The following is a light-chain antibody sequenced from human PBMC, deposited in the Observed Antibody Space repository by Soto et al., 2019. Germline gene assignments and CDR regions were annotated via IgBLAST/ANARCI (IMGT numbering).Light chain of an antibody. Sequence: DIQMTQSAFTLSASLGDRVTITWGASQSIDIWLAWYQQKPGKAPKLLIYKASSLESGVPSRFSGSLSGTEFNLTISSLQTDDFATYDCQQYNGFSRTFGQGTKVDIK. CDR1: QSIDIW. J-gene: IGKJ1*01. CDR2: KAS. CDR3: QQYNGFSRT. V-gene: IGKV1-5*03.